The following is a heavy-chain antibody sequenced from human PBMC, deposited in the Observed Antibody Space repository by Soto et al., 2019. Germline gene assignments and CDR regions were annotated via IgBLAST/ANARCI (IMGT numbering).Heavy chain of an antibody. D-gene: IGHD2-8*01. J-gene: IGHJ4*02. CDR1: GGSISSSSYY. Sequence: QLQLQESGPGLVKPSETLSLSCTVSGGSISSSSYYWGWIRQSPGKGPEWIGSIYYSGSTDYKPSLKSRVTISVDTANDQFYLKPSSVTAADTALYYCARHLGGTDGYHFDNWGQGTLVTVSS. CDR2: IYYSGST. V-gene: IGHV4-39*01. CDR3: ARHLGGTDGYHFDN.